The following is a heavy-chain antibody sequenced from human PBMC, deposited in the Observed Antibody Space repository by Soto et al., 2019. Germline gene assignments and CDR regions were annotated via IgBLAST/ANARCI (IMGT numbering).Heavy chain of an antibody. Sequence: SGPTLVNPTDTLTLTCTVSGFSLSNARMGVSWIRQPPGKALEWLAHIFSNDEKSYSTSLKSRLTISKDTSKSQVVLTMTNMDPVDTATYYCGRIRRGRYCSSTSCYTGWFDPWGQGTLVTVSS. V-gene: IGHV2-26*01. D-gene: IGHD2-2*02. CDR3: GRIRRGRYCSSTSCYTGWFDP. CDR1: GFSLSNARMG. J-gene: IGHJ5*02. CDR2: IFSNDEK.